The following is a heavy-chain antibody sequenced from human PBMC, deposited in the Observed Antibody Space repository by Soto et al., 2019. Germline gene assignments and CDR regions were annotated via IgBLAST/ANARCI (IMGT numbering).Heavy chain of an antibody. Sequence: QPGGSLRLSWAASGFTFRSYSMNWVRQAPGKGLEWVSYISSSSSTIYYADSVKGRFTISRDNAKNSLYLQMNSLRDEDTAVYYCARGGTMVRGYDYYYGMDVWGQGTTVTVS. CDR3: ARGGTMVRGYDYYYGMDV. V-gene: IGHV3-48*02. CDR2: ISSSSSTI. CDR1: GFTFRSYS. D-gene: IGHD3-10*01. J-gene: IGHJ6*02.